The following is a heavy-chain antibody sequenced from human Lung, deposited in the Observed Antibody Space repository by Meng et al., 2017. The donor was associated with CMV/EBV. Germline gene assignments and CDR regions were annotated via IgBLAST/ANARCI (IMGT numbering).Heavy chain of an antibody. CDR2: LWYDGSNT. J-gene: IGHJ4*02. V-gene: IGHV3-33*06. D-gene: IGHD1-7*01. Sequence: GESLKISCAASGFTFSNFGMHWVRQAPGRGLEWVALLWYDGSNTNYADSVKGRFTISRDNSKNTVYLQMNSLRVEDTAVYYCAKDMRDFGELLEYWGQGTXVTVSS. CDR1: GFTFSNFG. CDR3: AKDMRDFGELLEY.